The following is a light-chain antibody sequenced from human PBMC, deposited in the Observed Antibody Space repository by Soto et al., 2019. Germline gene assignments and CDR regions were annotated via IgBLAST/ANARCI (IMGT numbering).Light chain of an antibody. Sequence: EIVMTQSPATLSVSPGERATLSCRAGENVKFNLAWYQQRPGQAPRLLFYNASTRATAFPARFSGSGSGTDYIFTISSLQSEDFAVYYCQQYYNWPLTFGQGTRLEIK. V-gene: IGKV3-15*01. J-gene: IGKJ5*01. CDR2: NAS. CDR1: ENVKFN. CDR3: QQYYNWPLT.